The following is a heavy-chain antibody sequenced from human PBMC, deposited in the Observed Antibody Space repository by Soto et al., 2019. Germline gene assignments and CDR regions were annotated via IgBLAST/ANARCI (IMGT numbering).Heavy chain of an antibody. J-gene: IGHJ4*02. V-gene: IGHV1-69*12. CDR3: ASQYCGGDCYSWRYYFDY. CDR1: GGTFSSYA. CDR2: IIPIFGTA. D-gene: IGHD2-21*02. Sequence: QVQLVQSGAEVKKPGSSVKVSCKASGGTFSSYAISWVRQAPGQGLEWMGGIIPIFGTANYAQKFQGRVTITADESTSTAYMELSSLRSEDTAAYYCASQYCGGDCYSWRYYFDYWGQGTLVTVSS.